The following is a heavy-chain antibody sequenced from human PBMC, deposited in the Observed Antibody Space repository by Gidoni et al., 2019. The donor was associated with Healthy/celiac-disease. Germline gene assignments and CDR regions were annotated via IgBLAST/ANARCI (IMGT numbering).Heavy chain of an antibody. D-gene: IGHD4-17*01. Sequence: QLQLHETGPGLVTPSESLSHTCIVSGGSISSSSYYWGWIRQPPREGLEWIGSIYYSGRSYNNPSHKSRVTISVDTTKNQYSLKLSSVTAANTAVYYCARRDYGGNSGLQTEYFQHWGQGTLVTVAS. V-gene: IGHV4-39*01. CDR1: GGSISSSSYY. J-gene: IGHJ1*01. CDR3: ARRDYGGNSGLQTEYFQH. CDR2: IYYSGRS.